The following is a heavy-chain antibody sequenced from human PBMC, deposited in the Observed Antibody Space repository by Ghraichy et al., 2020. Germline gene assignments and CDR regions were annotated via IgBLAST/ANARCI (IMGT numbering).Heavy chain of an antibody. CDR1: GLTFSSYA. CDR2: ISSSGGR. J-gene: IGHJ5*02. CDR3: VNSACLGAMEPPCYWFNP. V-gene: IGHV3-23*01. D-gene: IGHD1-26*01. Sequence: GGSLRLSCVVSGLTFSSYAMSWVRQAPGKGLEWVSAISSSGGRYYADSVKGRFTISRDNSKNTLYLQMNSLRADDTAVYYCVNSACLGAMEPPCYWFNPWGQGTLVTVSS.